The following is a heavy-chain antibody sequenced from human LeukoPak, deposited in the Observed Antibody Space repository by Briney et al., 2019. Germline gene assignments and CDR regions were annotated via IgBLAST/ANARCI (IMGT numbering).Heavy chain of an antibody. Sequence: SETLSLTCTVSGGSISSGSYYWSWIRQPAGMGLEWIGRIYTSGSTNYNPSLKSRVTISVDTSKNQFSLKLSSVTAADTAVYYCARGQYCSSTSCSIPFDYWGQGTLVTVSS. CDR3: ARGQYCSSTSCSIPFDY. CDR1: GGSISSGSYY. D-gene: IGHD2-2*01. CDR2: IYTSGST. V-gene: IGHV4-61*02. J-gene: IGHJ4*02.